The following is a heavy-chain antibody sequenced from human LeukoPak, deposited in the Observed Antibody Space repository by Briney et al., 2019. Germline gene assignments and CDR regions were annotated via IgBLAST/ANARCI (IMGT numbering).Heavy chain of an antibody. V-gene: IGHV3-23*01. CDR2: ISGSGGST. CDR1: GFTFSSYA. J-gene: IGHJ4*02. Sequence: PGGSLRLSCAASGFTFSSYAMSWVRQAPGRGLEWVSAISGSGGSTYYADSVKGRFTISRDNSKNTLYLQMNSLRAEDTAVYYCAKPVGYYYDSSGSDYWGQGTLVTVSS. CDR3: AKPVGYYYDSSGSDY. D-gene: IGHD3-22*01.